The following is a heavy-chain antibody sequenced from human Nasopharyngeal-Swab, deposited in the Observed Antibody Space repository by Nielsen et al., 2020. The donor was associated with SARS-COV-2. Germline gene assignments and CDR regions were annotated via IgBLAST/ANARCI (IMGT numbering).Heavy chain of an antibody. CDR2: VNSDGTLI. J-gene: IGHJ4*02. Sequence: GESLKISCVASGFTFITSWMHWVRQTPGEGLVWVARVNSDGTLITYADSVKGRFTVSRDNAKNTLYLQMNNLRAEDAAIYYCVKGSDYWSQGTLATVS. CDR3: VKGSDY. CDR1: GFTFITSW. V-gene: IGHV3-74*03.